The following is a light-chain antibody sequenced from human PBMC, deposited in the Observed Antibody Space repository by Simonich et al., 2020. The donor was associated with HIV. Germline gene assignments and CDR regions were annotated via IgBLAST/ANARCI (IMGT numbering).Light chain of an antibody. CDR2: AAS. J-gene: IGKJ4*01. V-gene: IGKV1-12*01. CDR1: QGSSSW. CDR3: QQYGSSPT. Sequence: DIQMTQSPSSVSASVGDKVTISCRASQGSSSWLAWYQPKPGRAPNLLIYAASSLQSGVPSRFRGSGSRTDYTLTISRLEPEDFAVYYCQQYGSSPTFGGGTKVEIK.